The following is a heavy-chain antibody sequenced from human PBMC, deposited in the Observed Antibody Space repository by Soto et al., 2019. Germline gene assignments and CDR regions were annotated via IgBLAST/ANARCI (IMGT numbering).Heavy chain of an antibody. V-gene: IGHV1-8*01. J-gene: IGHJ6*02. CDR3: ARAPTVTPLLWFGASAPRTLYYYYGMDV. CDR1: GYTFTSYD. D-gene: IGHD3-10*01. Sequence: QVQLVQSGAEVKKPGASVKVSCKASGYTFTSYDINWVRQATGQGLEWMGWMNPNSGNTGYAQKFQGRVTMTRNTSISTAYMELSSLRSEDTAVYYCARAPTVTPLLWFGASAPRTLYYYYGMDVWGQGTTVTVSS. CDR2: MNPNSGNT.